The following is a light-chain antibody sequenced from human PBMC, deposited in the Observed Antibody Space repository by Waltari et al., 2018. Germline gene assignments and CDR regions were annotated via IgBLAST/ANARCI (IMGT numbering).Light chain of an antibody. Sequence: DIVMTQSPDSLTVSLRERATINCTSSQTILYSSSNKNYLAWYQQKPRQPPKLLIYWASTRESGVPDRFSGTGSGTDFTLTISRLQAEDVAVYYCQQYFKTPLTFGGGTKVEIK. CDR1: QTILYSSSNKNY. V-gene: IGKV4-1*01. CDR3: QQYFKTPLT. CDR2: WAS. J-gene: IGKJ4*01.